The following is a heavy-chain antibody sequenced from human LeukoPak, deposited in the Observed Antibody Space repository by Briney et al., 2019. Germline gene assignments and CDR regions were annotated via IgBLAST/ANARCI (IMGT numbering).Heavy chain of an antibody. CDR1: GLTFSSYS. CDR2: ISTSSDYI. J-gene: IGHJ4*02. V-gene: IGHV3-21*01. CDR3: AGAPYDTLTGFYRFFDY. Sequence: GGSPRLSCAASGLTFSSYSMNWVRQAPGKGLEWGSSISTSSDYIFYADSVKGRFTISRDNAKNSLYLQMNSLGAEDTAVYYCAGAPYDTLTGFYRFFDYWGQGTMVTVSS. D-gene: IGHD3-9*01.